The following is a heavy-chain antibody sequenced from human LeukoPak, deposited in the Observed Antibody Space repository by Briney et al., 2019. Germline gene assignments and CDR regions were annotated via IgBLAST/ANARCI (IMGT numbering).Heavy chain of an antibody. CDR3: ARVEVVAAIGYWYFDL. CDR2: IKQDGSEK. Sequence: GGSLRLSCAASGFTFSSYWMSWVRQAPGKGLEWVANIKQDGSEKYYVDSVKGRFTISRDNAKNSLYLQMNSLRAEDTAVYYCARVEVVAAIGYWYFDLWGRGTLVTVSS. D-gene: IGHD2-15*01. CDR1: GFTFSSYW. J-gene: IGHJ2*01. V-gene: IGHV3-7*01.